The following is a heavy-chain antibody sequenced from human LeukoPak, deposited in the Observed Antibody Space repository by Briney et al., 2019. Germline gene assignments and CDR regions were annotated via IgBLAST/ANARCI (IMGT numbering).Heavy chain of an antibody. CDR3: ARGVMAARLYYFDY. CDR1: GFSFGSHP. CDR2: TTGSGDYT. J-gene: IGHJ4*02. D-gene: IGHD2-21*01. Sequence: GGSLRLSCAASGFSFGSHPMNWVRQAPGKGLEWASGTTGSGDYTYYIDSVQGRFTISRDNSKNMLFLQMNSLRAEDTAVYYCARGVMAARLYYFDYWGRGILVTVSS. V-gene: IGHV3-23*01.